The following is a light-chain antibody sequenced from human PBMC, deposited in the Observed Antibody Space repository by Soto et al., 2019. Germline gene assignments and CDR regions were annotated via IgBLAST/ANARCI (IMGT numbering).Light chain of an antibody. CDR3: AAWDDSLSGVI. CDR1: SSNVGSNN. V-gene: IGLV1-44*01. CDR2: RNN. Sequence: QSVLTQPPSASGTPGQRVTISCSGSSSNVGSNNVNWYQQFPGTAPKLIIYRNNQRPSGVPDRFSGSKSGTSASLAISGLQSEDEADYYCAAWDDSLSGVIFGGGTKVTVL. J-gene: IGLJ2*01.